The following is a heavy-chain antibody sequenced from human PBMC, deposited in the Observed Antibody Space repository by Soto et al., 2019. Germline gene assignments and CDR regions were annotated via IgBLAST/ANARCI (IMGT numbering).Heavy chain of an antibody. CDR2: IYHSGST. J-gene: IGHJ5*02. V-gene: IGHV4-30-2*01. CDR1: GGSISSGGYS. CDR3: ARDIGGNRNWFAP. Sequence: SETLSLTCAVSGGSISSGGYSWSWIRQPPGKGLEWIGYIYHSGSTYYNPSLKSRVTISVDRSKNQFSLKLSSVTAADTAVYYCARDIGGNRNWFAPWGQGTLVTVSS. D-gene: IGHD2-15*01.